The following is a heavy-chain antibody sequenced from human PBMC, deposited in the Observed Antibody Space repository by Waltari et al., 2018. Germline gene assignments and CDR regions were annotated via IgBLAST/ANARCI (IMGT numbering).Heavy chain of an antibody. CDR1: GYTFTGYY. CDR3: VRSLAAVGNSRGY. J-gene: IGHJ4*02. V-gene: IGHV1-2*02. Sequence: QVQLVQSGAEVKKPGASVKVSCKASGYTFTGYYIHGVRQAPGQGLEWMGWINPKRGGTKYAQKFQGRVTMTRDTSISTAHMELSRLRFDDTAMYYCVRSLAAVGNSRGYWGQGTLVTVSS. CDR2: INPKRGGT. D-gene: IGHD6-13*01.